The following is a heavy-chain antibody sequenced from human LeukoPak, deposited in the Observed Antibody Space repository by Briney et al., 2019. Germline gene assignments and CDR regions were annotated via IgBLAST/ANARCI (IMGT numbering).Heavy chain of an antibody. D-gene: IGHD2-2*01. Sequence: SETLSLTCTVSGGSISSYYWSLIRQPPGKGLEWIGYIYYSWSTNYNPSLKSRVTISVDTSKNQFSLKLSSVTAADTAAYYCARDPEDIVVVPAASLKTYYYYYYGMDVWGQGTTVTVSS. J-gene: IGHJ6*02. CDR2: IYYSWST. CDR3: ARDPEDIVVVPAASLKTYYYYYYGMDV. CDR1: GGSISSYY. V-gene: IGHV4-59*01.